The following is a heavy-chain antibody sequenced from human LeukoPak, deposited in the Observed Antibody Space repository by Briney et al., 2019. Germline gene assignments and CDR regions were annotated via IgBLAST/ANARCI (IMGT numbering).Heavy chain of an antibody. V-gene: IGHV3-23*01. J-gene: IGHJ4*02. CDR2: ISGSGGST. CDR3: AKGPHSGSYYYNYFDY. D-gene: IGHD1-26*01. CDR1: GFTFSSYA. Sequence: GGSLRLSCAASGFTFSSYAMSWVRQAPGKGLEWVSAISGSGGSTYYADSVKGRFTISRDNSKNTLYLQMNRLRAEDTAVYYCAKGPHSGSYYYNYFDYWGQGTLVTVSS.